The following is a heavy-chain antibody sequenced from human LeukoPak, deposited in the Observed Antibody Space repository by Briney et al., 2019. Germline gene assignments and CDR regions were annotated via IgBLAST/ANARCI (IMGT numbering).Heavy chain of an antibody. Sequence: ASVKVSCKASGYTFTGYYKHWVRQAPGQGLEWMGWINPNSGGTNYAQKFQGRVTMTRDTSISTAYMELSRLRSDDTAVYYCARDYYDSSGYYSTGYWGQGTLVTVSS. CDR2: INPNSGGT. D-gene: IGHD3-22*01. CDR1: GYTFTGYY. CDR3: ARDYYDSSGYYSTGY. V-gene: IGHV1-2*02. J-gene: IGHJ4*02.